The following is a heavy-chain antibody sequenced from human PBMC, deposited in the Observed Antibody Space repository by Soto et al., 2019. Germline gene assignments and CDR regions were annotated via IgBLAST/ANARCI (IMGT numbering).Heavy chain of an antibody. V-gene: IGHV3-23*01. CDR1: GFPFSTNA. CDR2: ISGSGNTI. D-gene: IGHD2-2*03. CDR3: AKVGYDTFGYYLRSFDC. Sequence: GGSLRLSCATSGFPFSTNAMGWVRQAPGMGLEFVSLISGSGNTIYYADSVKGRFTISRDNSMNTVSLQMNSLRAEDTAVYYCAKVGYDTFGYYLRSFDCWGQGTLVTVSS. J-gene: IGHJ4*02.